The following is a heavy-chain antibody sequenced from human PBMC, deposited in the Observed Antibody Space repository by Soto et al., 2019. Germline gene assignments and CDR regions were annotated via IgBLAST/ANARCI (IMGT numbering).Heavy chain of an antibody. CDR1: GGSDSRTSAA. D-gene: IGHD3-10*01. Sequence: HPLTGAISGGSDSRTSAASYWIRQSPSRGLEWLGRTYSRSKWYNEYAASVKSRITINVDTSKNQFSLLLNSVTPEVSAIYCCVTSGSYYFDFWGQGTLVTVSS. V-gene: IGHV6-1*01. J-gene: IGHJ4*02. CDR2: TYSRSKWYN. CDR3: VTSGSYYFDF.